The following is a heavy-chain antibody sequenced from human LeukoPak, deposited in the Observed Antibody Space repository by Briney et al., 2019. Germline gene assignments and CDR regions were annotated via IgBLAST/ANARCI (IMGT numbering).Heavy chain of an antibody. Sequence: ASVKVTCKASGYTFTDHYLHWVRQAPGQGLEWMGWINPKSGSTTYAQNFQGRVTMTRDTSISTVYMEVNRLKSDDTAIYYCARDNWSDLRWGQGTLVTVSS. V-gene: IGHV1-2*02. CDR1: GYTFTDHY. J-gene: IGHJ4*02. CDR2: INPKSGST. CDR3: ARDNWSDLR. D-gene: IGHD1-1*01.